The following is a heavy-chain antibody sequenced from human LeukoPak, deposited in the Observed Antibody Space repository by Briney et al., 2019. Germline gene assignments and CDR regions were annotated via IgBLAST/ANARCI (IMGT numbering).Heavy chain of an antibody. CDR3: ARGRDGRGYIYGSGSYYNLRKADYYYYMDV. D-gene: IGHD3-10*01. CDR1: GFTFSSYG. J-gene: IGHJ6*03. V-gene: IGHV3-30*02. CDR2: IRYDGSNK. Sequence: PGGSLRLSCAASGFTFSSYGMHWVRQAPGKGLEWVAFIRYDGSNKYYADSVKGRFTISRDNSKNTLYLQMNSLRAEDTAVYYCARGRDGRGYIYGSGSYYNLRKADYYYYMDVWGKGTTVTVSS.